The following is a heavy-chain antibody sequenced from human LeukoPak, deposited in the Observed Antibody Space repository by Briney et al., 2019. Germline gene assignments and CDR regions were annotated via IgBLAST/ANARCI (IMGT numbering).Heavy chain of an antibody. CDR1: GFTFSTYW. V-gene: IGHV3-7*01. Sequence: GGSLRLSCAASGFTFSTYWMAWLRQAPGKGLEWVANINPGGSAKYYVDSVKGRFTISRDDAKTSLYLQMDSLRAEDTAVYSCARWGSAYTIDYWGQGTLVTVSS. CDR3: ARWGSAYTIDY. CDR2: INPGGSAK. D-gene: IGHD2-21*01. J-gene: IGHJ4*02.